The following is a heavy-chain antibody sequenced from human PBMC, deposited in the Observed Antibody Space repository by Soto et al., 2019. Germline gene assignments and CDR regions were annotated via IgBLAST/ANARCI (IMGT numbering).Heavy chain of an antibody. V-gene: IGHV3-53*01. CDR1: VFTVSTNY. D-gene: IGHD5-12*01. J-gene: IGHJ3*02. Sequence: GGSLRLSCAASVFTVSTNYMSWVRQAPGKGLEWVSVIYSGGSTYYADSVKGRFTISRGNSKNTLYLQMNSLRAEDTAVYYCARVFRGMATIMGAFDIWGQGTMVTVSS. CDR3: ARVFRGMATIMGAFDI. CDR2: IYSGGST.